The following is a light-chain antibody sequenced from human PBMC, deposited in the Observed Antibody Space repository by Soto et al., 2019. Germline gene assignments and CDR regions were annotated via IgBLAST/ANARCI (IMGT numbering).Light chain of an antibody. CDR1: QNIRGW. CDR2: DAS. V-gene: IGKV1-5*01. J-gene: IGKJ3*01. Sequence: DIRMTQSPSTLSTSVGDRVTITCRASQNIRGWLAWYQQKPGKAPKLWIYDASTLESGVPSRFSGSGSGTDFTLTISSLQPEDFATYYCQQGNSFPFTFGPGTKVDIK. CDR3: QQGNSFPFT.